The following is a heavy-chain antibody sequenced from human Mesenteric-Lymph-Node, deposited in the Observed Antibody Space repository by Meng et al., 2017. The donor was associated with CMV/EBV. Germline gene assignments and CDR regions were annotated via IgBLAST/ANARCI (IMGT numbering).Heavy chain of an antibody. Sequence: FSFSDYGMNWVRQAPGKGLGWVAVIWYDGSNKYYGDSVKGRFTVSRDNSKNTLYLQMNDLRAEDTAVYYCAKGTDYDNVWGSFSLADWGQGTLVTVSS. CDR2: IWYDGSNK. J-gene: IGHJ4*02. D-gene: IGHD3-16*01. CDR3: AKGTDYDNVWGSFSLAD. CDR1: FSFSDYG. V-gene: IGHV3-33*06.